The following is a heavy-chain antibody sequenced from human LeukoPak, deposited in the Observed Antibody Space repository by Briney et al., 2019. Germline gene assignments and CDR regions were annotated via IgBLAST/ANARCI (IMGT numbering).Heavy chain of an antibody. D-gene: IGHD5-12*01. V-gene: IGHV3-74*01. J-gene: IGHJ4*02. CDR1: GFTFSNYW. CDR2: ISSDGSST. Sequence: PGGSLRLSCAASGFTFSNYWMHWVRHAPGKGLVWVSRISSDGSSTSYADSVKGRFTISRDNAKNTLYLQMNSLRAEDTAVYYCARTAYSDYSLGFWGQGTLVTVSS. CDR3: ARTAYSDYSLGF.